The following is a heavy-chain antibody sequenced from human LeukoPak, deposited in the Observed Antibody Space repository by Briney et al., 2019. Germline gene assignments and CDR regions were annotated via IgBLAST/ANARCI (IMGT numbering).Heavy chain of an antibody. V-gene: IGHV4-34*01. Sequence: SETLSLTCAVYGGSFSGYYWSWIRQPPGKGLEWIGEINHSGSTNYNPSLKSRVTILVDTSKNQFSLKLSSVTAADTAVYYCARVLLTGHWFDPWGQGTLVTVSS. CDR3: ARVLLTGHWFDP. CDR1: GGSFSGYY. D-gene: IGHD2-21*01. CDR2: INHSGST. J-gene: IGHJ5*02.